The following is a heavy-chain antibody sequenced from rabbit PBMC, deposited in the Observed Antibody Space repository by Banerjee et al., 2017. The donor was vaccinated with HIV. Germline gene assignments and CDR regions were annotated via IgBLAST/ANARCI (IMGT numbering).Heavy chain of an antibody. D-gene: IGHD7-1*01. Sequence: QSLEESGGDLVKPGASLTLTCTVSGFSFSSSYWICWVRQAPGKGLEWIASIYTASSGSTYYASWAKGRFTISKTSSTTLTLRMTSLTAADTATYFCTTELTGNVNFWGPGTLVTVS. V-gene: IGHV1S40*01. CDR2: IYTASSGST. CDR1: GFSFSSSYW. CDR3: TTELTGNVNF. J-gene: IGHJ4*02.